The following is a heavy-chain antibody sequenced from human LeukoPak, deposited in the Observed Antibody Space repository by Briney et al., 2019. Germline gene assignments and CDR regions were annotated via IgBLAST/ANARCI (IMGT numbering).Heavy chain of an antibody. Sequence: PGGSLRLSCAASGFTFSSYAMSWVRQVPGKELEWVSSITNNNGKTYYTDSVKGRFTISRDESENTVFLQMNSLRVEDTAIYYCAKDHPSSGWPTFEYWGQGTLVTVSP. CDR2: ITNNNGKT. J-gene: IGHJ4*02. CDR1: GFTFSSYA. CDR3: AKDHPSSGWPTFEY. D-gene: IGHD6-19*01. V-gene: IGHV3-23*01.